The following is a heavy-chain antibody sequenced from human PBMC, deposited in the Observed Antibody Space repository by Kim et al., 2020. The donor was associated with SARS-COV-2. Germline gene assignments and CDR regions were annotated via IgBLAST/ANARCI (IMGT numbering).Heavy chain of an antibody. V-gene: IGHV3-74*01. Sequence: KDRFTISRDNAKRTVYMQMNSLRPEDTAVYYCARAGYYEISGYYECFHHWGQGGLVTVSS. D-gene: IGHD3-22*01. J-gene: IGHJ1*01. CDR3: ARAGYYEISGYYECFHH.